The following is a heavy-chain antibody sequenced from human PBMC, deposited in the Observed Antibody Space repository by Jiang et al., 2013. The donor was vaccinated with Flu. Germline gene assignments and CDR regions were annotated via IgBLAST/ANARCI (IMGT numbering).Heavy chain of an antibody. D-gene: IGHD6-6*01. CDR2: ISYDGDNK. CDR3: ARAIISSRRGARFYYYYMDV. J-gene: IGHJ6*03. Sequence: STHPMHWVRQAPGQGLEWVAVISYDGDNKYYAKSVKGRFTISRDSSKNTLYLQMNSLRTEDTALYYCARAIISSRRGARFYYYYMDVWGKGTTVTVSS. V-gene: IGHV3-30-3*01. CDR1: STHP.